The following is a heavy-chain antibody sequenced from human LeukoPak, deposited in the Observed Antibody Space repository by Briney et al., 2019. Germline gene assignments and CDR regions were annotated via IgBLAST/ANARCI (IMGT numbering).Heavy chain of an antibody. CDR1: GFIVSGDF. CDR3: ARERGRGRDSPWFDY. J-gene: IGHJ4*02. V-gene: IGHV3-53*01. Sequence: GGSLRLSCAASGFIVSGDFMSWVRQTPGKGLEWVSVIYSDGSTYYADSVKGRFTTSRDNSKNTLDLQMTGLRAEDTAVYYCARERGRGRDSPWFDYWGQGTLVTVSS. D-gene: IGHD1-26*01. CDR2: IYSDGST.